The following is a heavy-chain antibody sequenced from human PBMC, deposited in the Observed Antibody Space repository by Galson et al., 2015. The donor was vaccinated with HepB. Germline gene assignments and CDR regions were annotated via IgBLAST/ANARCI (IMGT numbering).Heavy chain of an antibody. CDR1: GYTFTSYG. Sequence: SVKVSCKASGYTFTSYGISWVRQAPGQGLEWMGWISAYNGNTNYAQKLQGRVTMTTDTSTNTAYMELRSLRSDDTAVYYCARDLTSAVAGTGGGYWGQGTLVTVSS. CDR3: ARDLTSAVAGTGGGY. CDR2: ISAYNGNT. D-gene: IGHD6-19*01. J-gene: IGHJ4*02. V-gene: IGHV1-18*01.